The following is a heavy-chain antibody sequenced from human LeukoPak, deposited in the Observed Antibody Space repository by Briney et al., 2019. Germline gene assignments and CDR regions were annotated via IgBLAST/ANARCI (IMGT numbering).Heavy chain of an antibody. D-gene: IGHD1-1*01. Sequence: GASVKVSCKTSGYTFSNYGISWVRQAPGQGLEWMGWITAYYGNRLYAQRFQGRITLTTDTSTSTSYMELRSLEYDDTAIYHCARDNDKVVDHWGQGTLVTVSS. CDR1: GYTFSNYG. CDR2: ITAYYGNR. CDR3: ARDNDKVVDH. V-gene: IGHV1-18*01. J-gene: IGHJ4*01.